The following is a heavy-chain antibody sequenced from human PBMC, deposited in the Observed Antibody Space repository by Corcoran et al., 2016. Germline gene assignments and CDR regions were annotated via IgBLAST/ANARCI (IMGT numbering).Heavy chain of an antibody. Sequence: QVQLQQWGAGLLKPSETLSLTCAVYGGSFSGYYWNWIRQPPGKGLEWIGEINHSGSTNYNPSLKSRVTISVDTSKNQFSLKLSSVTAADTAGYYCARVGYWSGGSCYNPHYFDYWGQGTLVTVSS. CDR3: ARVGYWSGGSCYNPHYFDY. D-gene: IGHD2-15*01. CDR1: GGSFSGYY. J-gene: IGHJ4*02. CDR2: INHSGST. V-gene: IGHV4-34*01.